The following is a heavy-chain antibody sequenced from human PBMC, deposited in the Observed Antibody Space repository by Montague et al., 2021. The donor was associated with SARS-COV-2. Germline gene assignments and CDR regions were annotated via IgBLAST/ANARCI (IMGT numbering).Heavy chain of an antibody. J-gene: IGHJ4*02. V-gene: IGHV6-1*01. CDR2: YY. D-gene: IGHD6-13*01. CDR3: ARDTRYSLSWSFDY. Sequence: YYDYAVSVKSRMTISPDTSKNQFSLQLSSVTPEDRAVSYCARDTRYSLSWSFDYWGQGTLVTVS.